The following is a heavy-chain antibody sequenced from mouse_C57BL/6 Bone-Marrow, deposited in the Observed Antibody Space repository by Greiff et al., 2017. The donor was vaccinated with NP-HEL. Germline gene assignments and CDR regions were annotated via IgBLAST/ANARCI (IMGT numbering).Heavy chain of an antibody. CDR2: ISNGGGST. Sequence: EVKLVESGGGLVQPGGSLKLSCAASGFTFSDYYMYWVRQTPEKRLEWVAYISNGGGSTYYPDTVKGRFTISRDNAKNTLYLQMSRLKSEDTAMYYCARHGDTTAYYAMDYWGQGTSVTVSS. D-gene: IGHD1-2*01. J-gene: IGHJ4*01. CDR3: ARHGDTTAYYAMDY. CDR1: GFTFSDYY. V-gene: IGHV5-12*01.